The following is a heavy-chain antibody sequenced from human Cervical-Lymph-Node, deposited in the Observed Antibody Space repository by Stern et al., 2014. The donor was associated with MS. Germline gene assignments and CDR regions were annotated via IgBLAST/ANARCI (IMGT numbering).Heavy chain of an antibody. CDR1: GFTFETYS. Sequence: VQLVESGGGLVKPGGSLRLACAASGFTFETYSLNWVRQSPGKGLERAASITSDSSMYYAQSVRGRFTVSRDNAKNSLFLQMNSLRAEDTAVYYCARDDYVSIMGLYFYAMDVWGQGTTVIVSS. CDR3: ARDDYVSIMGLYFYAMDV. CDR2: ITSDSSM. V-gene: IGHV3-21*01. D-gene: IGHD4-17*01. J-gene: IGHJ6*02.